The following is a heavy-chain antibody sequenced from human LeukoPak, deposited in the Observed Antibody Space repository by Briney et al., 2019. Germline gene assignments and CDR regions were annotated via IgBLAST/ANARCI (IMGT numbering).Heavy chain of an antibody. CDR2: IYTSGST. CDR1: GGSISSYY. Sequence: SETLSLTCTVSGGSISSYYWSWIRQPAGKGLEWIGRIYTSGSTNYNPSLKSRVTMSVDTSKNQFSLKLSSVTAADTAVYYCANYCSSTSCYTGYFDYWGQGTLVTVSS. D-gene: IGHD2-2*01. CDR3: ANYCSSTSCYTGYFDY. J-gene: IGHJ4*02. V-gene: IGHV4-4*07.